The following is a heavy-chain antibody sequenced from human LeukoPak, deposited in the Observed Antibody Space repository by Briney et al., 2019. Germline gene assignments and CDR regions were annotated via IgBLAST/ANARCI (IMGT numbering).Heavy chain of an antibody. D-gene: IGHD1-1*01. CDR3: ARETTVPDY. Sequence: KPSETLSPTCTVSGGSISSYYWSWIRQPPGKGLEWIGYIYYSGSTNYNPSLKSRVTISVDTSKNQFPLKLSSVTAADTAVYYCARETTVPDYWGQGTLVTVSS. CDR1: GGSISSYY. J-gene: IGHJ4*02. V-gene: IGHV4-59*01. CDR2: IYYSGST.